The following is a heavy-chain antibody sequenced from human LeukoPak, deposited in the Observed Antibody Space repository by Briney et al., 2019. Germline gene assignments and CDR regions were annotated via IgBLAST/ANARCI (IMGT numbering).Heavy chain of an antibody. CDR3: ARAYSRGGSFH. CDR2: ILYSGDT. D-gene: IGHD2-15*01. Sequence: PGGSLRLSCAASGFTFDDYAMHWIRQTPGKGLEWIGYILYSGDTNYNPSLKSRVTLSLDTSKSQFSLKLNSVTAADAAVYYCARAYSRGGSFHWGQGTLVTVFS. V-gene: IGHV4-59*01. CDR1: GFTFDDYA. J-gene: IGHJ4*02.